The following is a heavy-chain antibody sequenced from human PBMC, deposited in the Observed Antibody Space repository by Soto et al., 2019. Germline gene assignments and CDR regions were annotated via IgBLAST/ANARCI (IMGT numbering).Heavy chain of an antibody. CDR3: AKDIAYGSGSYYYMDV. Sequence: GGSLRLSCAASGFTFRNYAMNWVRQAPGKGLEWVSTVSGNGGNTYYADSMKGRFTISRDNAKNTLYLQMNSLRAEDTALYYCAKDIAYGSGSYYYMDVWGKGTTVTVSS. V-gene: IGHV3-23*01. J-gene: IGHJ6*03. CDR1: GFTFRNYA. CDR2: VSGNGGNT. D-gene: IGHD3-10*01.